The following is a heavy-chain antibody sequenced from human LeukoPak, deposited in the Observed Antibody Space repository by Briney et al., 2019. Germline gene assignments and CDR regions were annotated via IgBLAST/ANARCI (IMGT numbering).Heavy chain of an antibody. CDR3: ARSHIFSDYTDV. CDR1: GGSISSSNW. V-gene: IGHV4-4*02. CDR2: IYHSGST. J-gene: IGHJ4*02. D-gene: IGHD3-3*01. Sequence: KPSGTLSLTCAVSGGSISSSNWWSWVRQPPGKGLEWIGEIYHSGSTNYNPSLKSRVTISVDKSKNRFPLKLSSVTAADTAVYYWARSHIFSDYTDVWGQGTLVTVSS.